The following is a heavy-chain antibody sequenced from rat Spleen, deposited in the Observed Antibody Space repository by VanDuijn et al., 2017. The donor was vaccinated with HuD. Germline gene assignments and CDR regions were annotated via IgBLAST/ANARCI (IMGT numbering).Heavy chain of an antibody. CDR1: GFTFNNYD. V-gene: IGHV5S13*01. CDR2: ISPSGGGT. J-gene: IGHJ1*01. D-gene: IGHD1-11*01. Sequence: EVQLVESDGGLVQPGRSLKLSCAASGFTFNNYDMAWVRQTPTKGLEWVASISPSGGGTYYRDSVKGRFTVSRDNTRSTQFLQMDSLRSEDTATYYCARPQXPLLRRPYWXXXFXXXGTXXXVS. CDR3: ARPQXPLLRRPYWXXXF.